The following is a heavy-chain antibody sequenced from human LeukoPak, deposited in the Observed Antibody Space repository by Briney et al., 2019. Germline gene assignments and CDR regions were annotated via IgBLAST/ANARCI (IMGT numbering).Heavy chain of an antibody. CDR1: GFTFSSYD. V-gene: IGHV3-13*01. CDR3: ARRGVVIRVILVGFHKEAYYFDS. CDR2: IGTAGDT. D-gene: IGHD3-10*01. J-gene: IGHJ4*02. Sequence: GGSLRLSCAASGFTFSSYDMHWVRQATGKGLEWVSAIGTAGDTYYAGSVKGRFTISRENVKNSLYFQMNSLRAEDTAVYFCARRGVVIRVILVGFHKEAYYFDSWGQGALVTVSS.